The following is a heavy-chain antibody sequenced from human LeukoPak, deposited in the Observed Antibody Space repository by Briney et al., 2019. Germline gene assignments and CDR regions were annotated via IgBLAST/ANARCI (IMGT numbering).Heavy chain of an antibody. J-gene: IGHJ4*02. CDR1: GFTVSNNY. V-gene: IGHV3-11*04. Sequence: GGSPRLSCAASGFTVSNNYMSWDRQAPGKGLEWVSYISNIGSTIYYADSVKGRITIPRDNAKNSLYLQMNSLRAEDTAVYYCARGPYSSSNYFDYWGQGTLVTVSS. CDR3: ARGPYSSSNYFDY. D-gene: IGHD6-6*01. CDR2: ISNIGSTI.